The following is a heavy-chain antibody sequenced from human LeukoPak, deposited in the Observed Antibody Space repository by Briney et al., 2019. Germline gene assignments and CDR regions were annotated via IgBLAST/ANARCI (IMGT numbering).Heavy chain of an antibody. CDR2: ISYDGSNK. Sequence: PGRSLRLSCAASGFTFSSYAMHWVRQAPGKGLEWVAVISYDGSNKYYADSVKGRFTISRGNSKNTLYLQMNSLRAEDTAVYYCAKEGDWRYSFDYWGQGTLVTVSS. V-gene: IGHV3-30-3*01. CDR3: AKEGDWRYSFDY. CDR1: GFTFSSYA. J-gene: IGHJ4*02. D-gene: IGHD3-16*01.